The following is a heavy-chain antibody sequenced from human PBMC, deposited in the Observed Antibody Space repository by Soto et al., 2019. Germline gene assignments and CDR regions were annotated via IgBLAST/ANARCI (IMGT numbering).Heavy chain of an antibody. D-gene: IGHD2-15*01. J-gene: IGHJ4*02. CDR3: ARSGCSGGSCYSYYFDY. V-gene: IGHV1-18*01. CDR1: GYTFTSYG. Sequence: QVQLVQSGAEVKKPGASVKVSCKASGYTFTSYGISWVRQAPGQGLEWMGWISAYNGNTNYAQKLQGRGTMTTDTSTSTAYMELRSLISDDTAVYYCARSGCSGGSCYSYYFDYWGQGTLVTVSS. CDR2: ISAYNGNT.